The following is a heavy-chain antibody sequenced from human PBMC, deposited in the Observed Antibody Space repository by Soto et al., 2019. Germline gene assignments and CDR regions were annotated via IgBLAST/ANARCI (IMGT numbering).Heavy chain of an antibody. CDR2: ISDGGGST. V-gene: IGHV3-23*01. CDR3: AKTPNGANPFYFDY. D-gene: IGHD4-17*01. Sequence: VGSLRLSCAASGFTFRTYAMSWVRQAPGKGLEWVSAISDGGGSTYYTDSVKGRFTISRDNSKNTVYLQLNSLRAEDTAIFYCAKTPNGANPFYFDYWGQGTLVTVSS. CDR1: GFTFRTYA. J-gene: IGHJ4*02.